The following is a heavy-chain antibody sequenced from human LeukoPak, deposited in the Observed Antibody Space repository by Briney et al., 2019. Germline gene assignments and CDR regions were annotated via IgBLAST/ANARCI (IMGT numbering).Heavy chain of an antibody. D-gene: IGHD3-9*01. CDR1: GGSISSYY. CDR2: IYYSGSI. J-gene: IGHJ6*02. V-gene: IGHV4-59*08. Sequence: SETLSLTCTVSGGSISSYYWSWIRQPPGKGLERIGYIYYSGSINYNPSLKSRVTISVDTSKNQFSLKLSSVTAADTAVYYCARFRATILDYYYYGMDVWGQGTTVTVSS. CDR3: ARFRATILDYYYYGMDV.